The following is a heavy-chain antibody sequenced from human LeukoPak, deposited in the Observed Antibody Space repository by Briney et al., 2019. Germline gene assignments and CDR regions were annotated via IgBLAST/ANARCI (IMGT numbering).Heavy chain of an antibody. CDR3: ARLGAGYSSGWYGDY. V-gene: IGHV5-51*01. CDR2: IYPGDSDT. CDR1: GYSFTSYW. D-gene: IGHD6-19*01. Sequence: GESLKISCKGSGYSFTSYWIGWVRQMPGKGLEWMGIIYPGDSDTRYSPSFQGQVTISADKSIGTAYLQWSSLKASDTAMYYCARLGAGYSSGWYGDYWGQGTLVTVSS. J-gene: IGHJ4*02.